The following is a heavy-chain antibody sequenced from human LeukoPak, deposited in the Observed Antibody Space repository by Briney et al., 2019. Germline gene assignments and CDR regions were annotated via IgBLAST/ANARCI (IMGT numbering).Heavy chain of an antibody. J-gene: IGHJ4*02. CDR2: ISGYSGNT. V-gene: IGHV1-18*01. CDR1: GYTFTSYG. D-gene: IGHD2-2*01. CDR3: ARDIATVVHQE. Sequence: ASVKVSCKASGYTFTSYGISWVRQAPGQGLEWMGWISGYSGNTSYVQKFQGRVTMATDTSTSTVYMELRSLRSDDTAVYYCARDIATVVHQEWGQGTLVTVSS.